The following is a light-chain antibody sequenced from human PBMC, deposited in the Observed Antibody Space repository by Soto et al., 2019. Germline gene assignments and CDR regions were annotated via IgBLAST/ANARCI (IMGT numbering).Light chain of an antibody. J-gene: IGKJ2*01. CDR1: QSISTW. CDR3: QQYNSYYT. Sequence: DIQMTQSPSTLSASVGDRVTITCRASQSISTWLAWYQQKPGKAPKLLIYDASILESGVPSRFSASGSGTEYTLTISSLQPDDFATYSCQQYNSYYTFGQGTKLEIK. V-gene: IGKV1-5*01. CDR2: DAS.